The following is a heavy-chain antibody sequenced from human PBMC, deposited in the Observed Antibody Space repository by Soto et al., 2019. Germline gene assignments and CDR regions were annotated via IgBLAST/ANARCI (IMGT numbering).Heavy chain of an antibody. J-gene: IGHJ4*02. V-gene: IGHV4-39*01. D-gene: IGHD3-3*01. CDR1: GGSISSSDYY. CDR2: IYYTGST. CDR3: VRHASGYYVS. Sequence: QLQLQESGPGLVKPSETLSLICTVSGGSISSSDYYWGWIRQPPGKGLEWIGSIYYTGSTFYSPSLKGRVTISIASSKKHFSLMLTSVTAADTALSYCVRHASGYYVSGGQRTLGTVSS.